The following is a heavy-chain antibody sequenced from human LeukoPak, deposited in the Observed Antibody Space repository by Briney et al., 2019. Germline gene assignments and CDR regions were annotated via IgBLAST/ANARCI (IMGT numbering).Heavy chain of an antibody. CDR2: INSDGSST. J-gene: IGHJ6*02. CDR1: GFTFSSYW. Sequence: GGSLRLSCAASGFTFSSYWMHWVRQAPGKGLVWFSRINSDGSSTNQADSVKGRFTISRDNAKKALYLQMNSLRVEDTAVYFCARDTATGLDVWGQGTTVTVSS. D-gene: IGHD2-21*02. V-gene: IGHV3-74*01. CDR3: ARDTATGLDV.